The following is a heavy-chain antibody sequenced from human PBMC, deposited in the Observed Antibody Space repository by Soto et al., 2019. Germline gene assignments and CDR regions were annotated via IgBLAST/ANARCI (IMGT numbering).Heavy chain of an antibody. CDR3: ARETVGGWYAYFDY. J-gene: IGHJ4*02. CDR1: GGTFSSNT. CDR2: IIPILGIA. Sequence: QVQLVQSGAEVKKPGSSVKVSCKDSGGTFSSNTISWVRQAPGQGLEWMGRIIPILGIANYAQKFQGRVTITADKSTRTAYMELSSLRSEDTAVYYCARETVGGWYAYFDYWGQGTLVTVSS. V-gene: IGHV1-69*08. D-gene: IGHD6-19*01.